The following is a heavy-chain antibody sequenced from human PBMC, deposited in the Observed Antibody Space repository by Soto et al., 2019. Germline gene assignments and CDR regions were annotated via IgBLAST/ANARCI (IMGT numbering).Heavy chain of an antibody. CDR3: AADLDLPPYFFYYGLDV. Sequence: EVQLLESGGGLVQPGGSLRLSCAASGFTFSTYGFSWVRQAPGKGLDWVSGIGDSDRYTYYADSVKGRFTISRDDSKNMLYLQMHSLRAEDTAVYYCAADLDLPPYFFYYGLDVWGQGTTVTVSS. CDR2: IGDSDRYT. V-gene: IGHV3-23*01. J-gene: IGHJ6*02. CDR1: GFTFSTYG.